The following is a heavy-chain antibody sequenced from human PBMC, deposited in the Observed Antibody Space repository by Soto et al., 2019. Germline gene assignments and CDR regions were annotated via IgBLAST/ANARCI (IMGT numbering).Heavy chain of an antibody. CDR3: ARDPEVVVPAAMNYYYYGMDV. V-gene: IGHV3-33*01. J-gene: IGHJ6*02. CDR2: IWYDGSNK. Sequence: QVQLVESGGGVFQPGRSLRLSCAASGFTYSSYGMHWVRQAPGKGLEWVAVIWYDGSNKYYADSVKGRFTISRDNSKNTLYLQMNSLSAEDTAVYYCARDPEVVVPAAMNYYYYGMDVWGQGTTVSVSS. D-gene: IGHD2-2*01. CDR1: GFTYSSYG.